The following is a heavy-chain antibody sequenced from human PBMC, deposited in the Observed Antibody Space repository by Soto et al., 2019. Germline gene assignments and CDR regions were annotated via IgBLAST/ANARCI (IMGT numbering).Heavy chain of an antibody. CDR3: AGQFPDSSGWYGLFDE. Sequence: SETLSLTCTVSGGSISSYYWSWIRQPPGKGLEWIGYIYYSGSTSYNPSLKSRVTISVDTSKNQFSLKLSSVTAADTAVYYCAGQFPDSSGWYGLFDEWGQGTLVTVSS. CDR1: GGSISSYY. D-gene: IGHD6-19*01. V-gene: IGHV4-59*01. CDR2: IYYSGST. J-gene: IGHJ4*02.